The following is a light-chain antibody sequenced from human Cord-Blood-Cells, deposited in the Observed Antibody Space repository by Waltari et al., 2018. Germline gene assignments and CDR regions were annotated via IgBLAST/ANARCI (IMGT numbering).Light chain of an antibody. CDR1: SSDVGGYNY. J-gene: IGLJ1*01. V-gene: IGLV2-14*01. Sequence: QSALTQPASVSGSPGQSLTISCTGTSSDVGGYNYVSWYQQHPGKAPKLMIYDVSNRPSGVSNRCPGSKSGNTASLTISGLQAEDEADYYCSSYTSSSTYVFGTGTKVTVL. CDR2: DVS. CDR3: SSYTSSSTYV.